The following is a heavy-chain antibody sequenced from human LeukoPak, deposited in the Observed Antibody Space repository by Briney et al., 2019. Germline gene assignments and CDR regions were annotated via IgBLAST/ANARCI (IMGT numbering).Heavy chain of an antibody. Sequence: PSETLSLTCAVYGGSFSGYYWSWIRQPPGKGLEWIGEINHSGSTNYNPSLKSRVTISVDTSKNQFSLKLSSVTAADTAVYYSARGLGRVTTVIRGFDPWGQGTLVTVSS. CDR1: GGSFSGYY. D-gene: IGHD4-17*01. J-gene: IGHJ5*02. V-gene: IGHV4-34*01. CDR2: INHSGST. CDR3: ARGLGRVTTVIRGFDP.